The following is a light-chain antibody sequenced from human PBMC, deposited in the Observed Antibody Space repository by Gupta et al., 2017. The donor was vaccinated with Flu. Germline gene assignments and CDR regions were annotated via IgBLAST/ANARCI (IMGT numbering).Light chain of an antibody. V-gene: IGKV1-39*01. CDR2: AAS. J-gene: IGKJ1*01. CDR1: QSISSY. CDR3: QQRYSTPPT. Sequence: DIQMTQSPSSLSASVGDRVTITCRASQSISSYLNWYQQKPGKAPKLLIYAASSGQSGVSSRFSGSGSGTDFTLTISSRQPEDFATYYCQQRYSTPPTFGQGTKVEIK.